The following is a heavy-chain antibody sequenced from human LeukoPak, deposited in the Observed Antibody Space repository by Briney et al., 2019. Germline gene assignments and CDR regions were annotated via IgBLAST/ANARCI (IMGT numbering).Heavy chain of an antibody. D-gene: IGHD4-17*01. CDR1: GGSISSYY. CDR2: TYYSGST. V-gene: IGHV4-59*01. J-gene: IGHJ4*02. Sequence: SETLSLTCTVSGGSISSYYWSWIRQPPGKGLEWIGYTYYSGSTNYNPSLKSRVTISVDTSKNQFSLKLSSVTAADTAVYYCARGSYGDYDFDYWGQGTLVTVSS. CDR3: ARGSYGDYDFDY.